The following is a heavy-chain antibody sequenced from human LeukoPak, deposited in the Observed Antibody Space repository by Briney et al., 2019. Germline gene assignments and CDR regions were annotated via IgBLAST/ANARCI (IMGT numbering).Heavy chain of an antibody. D-gene: IGHD3-10*01. Sequence: ASVKVSCKASGFTLTNCDINWVRQAPGQGLEWMGWMNPINGNTGYARKFQGRVTVTRDTSISTAYMELRSLTSEDTAIYYCVRDGEGVAISVNFWFDPWGQGTLVTVSS. CDR3: VRDGEGVAISVNFWFDP. J-gene: IGHJ5*02. V-gene: IGHV1-8*01. CDR1: GFTLTNCD. CDR2: MNPINGNT.